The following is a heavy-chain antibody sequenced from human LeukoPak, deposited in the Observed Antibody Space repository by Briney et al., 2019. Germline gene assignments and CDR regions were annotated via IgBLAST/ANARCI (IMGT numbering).Heavy chain of an antibody. V-gene: IGHV7-4-1*02. CDR2: INTNTGNP. J-gene: IGHJ5*02. Sequence: ASVKVSCKASGYAFASYGISWVRQAPGQGLEWMGWINTNTGNPTYAQGFTGRFVFSLDTSVSTAYLQISSLKAEDTAVYYCARERFTMTNTIWGLYDTWGQGTLVTVSS. CDR3: ARERFTMTNTIWGLYDT. CDR1: GYAFASYG. D-gene: IGHD3-9*01.